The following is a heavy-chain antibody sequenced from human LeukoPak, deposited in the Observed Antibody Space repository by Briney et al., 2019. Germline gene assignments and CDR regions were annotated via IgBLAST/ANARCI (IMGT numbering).Heavy chain of an antibody. D-gene: IGHD2-15*01. CDR2: IYYSGST. CDR1: GGSISSYY. Sequence: SETLSLTCTVSGGSISSYYWSWIRQPPGKGLEWIGYIYYSGSTNYNPSLKSRVTISVDTSKNQFSLKLSSVTAADTAVYYCARGRKGYCSGGSCYYFDYWGQGTLVTVSS. V-gene: IGHV4-59*01. CDR3: ARGRKGYCSGGSCYYFDY. J-gene: IGHJ4*02.